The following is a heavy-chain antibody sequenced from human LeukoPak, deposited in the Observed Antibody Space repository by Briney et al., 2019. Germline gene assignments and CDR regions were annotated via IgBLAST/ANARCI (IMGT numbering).Heavy chain of an antibody. CDR3: ARAYSSSSVFDY. CDR2: IWYDGSNK. V-gene: IGHV3-33*01. J-gene: IGHJ4*02. CDR1: GFTFSSYG. Sequence: GGSLRLSCAASGFTFSSYGMHWVRQAPGKGLEWVAVIWYDGSNKYYADSVKGRFTISRDNSKNTLYLQMNSLRAEDTAVYYCARAYSSSSVFDYWGQGTLVTVPS. D-gene: IGHD6-6*01.